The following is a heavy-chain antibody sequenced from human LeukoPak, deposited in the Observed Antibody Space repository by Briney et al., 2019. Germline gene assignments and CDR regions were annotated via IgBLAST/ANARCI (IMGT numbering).Heavy chain of an antibody. CDR3: ARGSSPTNFAY. V-gene: IGHV5-51*01. Sequence: GESLKISCKGSGFSFTSYWIGWVRQMPGKDLEWMGIIYPSDSDTRYSPSFQGQVTISAAKSINTAYLQWSSLQASDTAMYYCARGSSPTNFAYWGQGTLVTVSS. J-gene: IGHJ4*02. D-gene: IGHD6-6*01. CDR1: GFSFTSYW. CDR2: IYPSDSDT.